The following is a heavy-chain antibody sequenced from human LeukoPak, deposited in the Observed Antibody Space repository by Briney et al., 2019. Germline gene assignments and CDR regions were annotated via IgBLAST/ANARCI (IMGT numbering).Heavy chain of an antibody. J-gene: IGHJ4*02. CDR1: GFTFSSSW. CDR2: IKQDGSEK. V-gene: IGHV3-7*03. Sequence: GGSLRLSCVASGFTFSSSWMSWVRQAPGKGLEWVANIKQDGSEKSYVESVRGRFTISRDNAKNSLYLQLNSLRAEDAALYYCARDNPPDYWGQGTLVTVSS. CDR3: ARDNPPDY.